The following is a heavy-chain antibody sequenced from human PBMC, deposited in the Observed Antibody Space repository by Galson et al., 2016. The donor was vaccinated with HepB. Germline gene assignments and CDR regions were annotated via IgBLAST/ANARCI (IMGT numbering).Heavy chain of an antibody. J-gene: IGHJ6*02. D-gene: IGHD3-10*01. CDR1: GFTLTDYY. V-gene: IGHV1-2*02. Sequence: SVKVSCKASGFTLTDYYIHWVRQAPGQGLEWMGWINPNSGGTNYAQKFQGRVTMTRDTSISTAYMELSGLKSDDTAVYYCARVFTMVRGVTNTFYYYGMDVWGQGTTVTVSS. CDR2: INPNSGGT. CDR3: ARVFTMVRGVTNTFYYYGMDV.